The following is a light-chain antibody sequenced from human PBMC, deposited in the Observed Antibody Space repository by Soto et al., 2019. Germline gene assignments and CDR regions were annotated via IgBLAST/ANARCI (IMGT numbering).Light chain of an antibody. CDR2: GAS. CDR1: QSVSSY. J-gene: IGKJ3*01. CDR3: QHRSNWPIFT. V-gene: IGKV3-11*01. Sequence: EIVLTQSPATLSLSPGERATLSCRASQSVSSYLAWYQHKPGQAPRLLIYGASNRATGIPARFSGSGSGTDFPLTISSLEPEDFAVYYCQHRSNWPIFTFGPGTKVDIK.